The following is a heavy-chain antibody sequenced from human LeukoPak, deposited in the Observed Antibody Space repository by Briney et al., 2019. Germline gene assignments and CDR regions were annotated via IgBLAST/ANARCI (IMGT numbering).Heavy chain of an antibody. CDR2: ISGSGGST. CDR3: AKDLGGSGSYYNWGKDDY. J-gene: IGHJ4*02. CDR1: GFTFSSYA. D-gene: IGHD3-10*01. V-gene: IGHV3-23*01. Sequence: PGGSLRLSCAASGFTFSSYAMSWVRQAPGKGLEWVSAISGSGGSTYYADSVKGRFTISRDNSKNTLYLQMNSLRAEDTAVYYCAKDLGGSGSYYNWGKDDYWGQGTLVTVSS.